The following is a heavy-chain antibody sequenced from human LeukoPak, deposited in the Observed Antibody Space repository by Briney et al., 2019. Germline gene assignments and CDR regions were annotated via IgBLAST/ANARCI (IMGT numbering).Heavy chain of an antibody. J-gene: IGHJ6*03. Sequence: SETLSLTCTVSGYSISSGYYWGWIRQPPGKGLEWIGSIYYSGSTYYNSSLKSRVTISVDTSKNQFSLKLSSVTAADTAVYYCARGPGRGYLYYYYMDVWGKGTTVTVSS. D-gene: IGHD3-22*01. CDR3: ARGPGRGYLYYYYMDV. V-gene: IGHV4-38-2*02. CDR1: GYSISSGYY. CDR2: IYYSGST.